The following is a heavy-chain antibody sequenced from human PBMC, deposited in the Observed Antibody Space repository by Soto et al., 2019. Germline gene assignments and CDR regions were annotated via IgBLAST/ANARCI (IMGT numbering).Heavy chain of an antibody. Sequence: ASVKVSCKASGYTFTSYGISGVRQAHGQGLEWMGWISAYNGNTNYAQKLQGRVTMTTDTSTSTAYMELRSLRSDDTAVYYCARNIAVAGTFLYYYYYGMDVWGQGTTVTVSS. D-gene: IGHD6-19*01. CDR3: ARNIAVAGTFLYYYYYGMDV. CDR1: GYTFTSYG. CDR2: ISAYNGNT. J-gene: IGHJ6*02. V-gene: IGHV1-18*01.